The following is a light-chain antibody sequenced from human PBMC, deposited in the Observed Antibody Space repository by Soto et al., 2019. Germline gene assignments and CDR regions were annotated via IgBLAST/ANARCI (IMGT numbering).Light chain of an antibody. V-gene: IGKV3-11*01. CDR1: QSVSSY. J-gene: IGKJ2*01. CDR3: QQRSIWYT. Sequence: EIVLTQSPATLSLSPGERATLSCRASQSVSSYLAWYQQQPGQAPRLLIYDASNRATGVSARFSGSGSGTDFTLTISSLEPEDFAVYYCQQRSIWYTFGQGTKREIK. CDR2: DAS.